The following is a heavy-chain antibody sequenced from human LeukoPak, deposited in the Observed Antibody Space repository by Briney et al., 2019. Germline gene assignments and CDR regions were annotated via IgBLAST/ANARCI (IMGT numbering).Heavy chain of an antibody. V-gene: IGHV5-51*01. CDR2: IYPGDADT. D-gene: IGHD2-2*01. J-gene: IGHJ4*02. CDR3: ARLLGPYCSSTSCYEYFDY. CDR1: GYSFTSYW. Sequence: GEPLKISCKASGYSFTSYWIGWLRQMPGKGLEWMGIIYPGDADTRYSPSFQGQVTISADKSISTAYLQWSSLKASDTAMYYCARLLGPYCSSTSCYEYFDYWGQGTLVTVSP.